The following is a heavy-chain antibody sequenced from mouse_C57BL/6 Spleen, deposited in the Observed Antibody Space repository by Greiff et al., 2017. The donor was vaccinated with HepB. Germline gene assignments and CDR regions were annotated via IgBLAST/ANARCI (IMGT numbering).Heavy chain of an antibody. D-gene: IGHD2-4*01. V-gene: IGHV5-17*01. CDR2: ISSCSSNI. Sequence: EVQRVESGGGLVKPGGSLKLSCAASGFTFSDYGMHWVRQAPEKGLEWVAYISSCSSNIYYADTVKGRFTISRDNAKNTLFLQMTSLRSEDSAVYYCAQADYDVLFAYWGEGSLVTVS. J-gene: IGHJ3*01. CDR3: AQADYDVLFAY. CDR1: GFTFSDYG.